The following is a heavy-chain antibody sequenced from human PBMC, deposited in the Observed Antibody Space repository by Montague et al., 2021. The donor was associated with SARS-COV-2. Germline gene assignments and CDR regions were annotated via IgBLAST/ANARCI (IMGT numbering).Heavy chain of an antibody. CDR3: ARKRPASGAYAGCFLDS. Sequence: PALVKPTQTLTLTCTFSGFSLATSGMCVSWIRQPPGKALEWLALIDWDDDKYYTTSLKTRLTISKDTSKNRVVLTMSNMDPVDTATYYCARKRPASGAYAGCFLDSRGQGALVTVSA. J-gene: IGHJ4*02. CDR1: GFSLATSGMC. D-gene: IGHD5-12*01. CDR2: IDWDDDK. V-gene: IGHV2-70*01.